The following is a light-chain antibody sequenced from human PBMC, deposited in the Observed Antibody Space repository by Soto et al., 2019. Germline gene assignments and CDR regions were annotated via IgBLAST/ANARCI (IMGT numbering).Light chain of an antibody. CDR3: QHYGSSRLWT. J-gene: IGKJ1*01. CDR2: GAS. Sequence: EIVLTHSPGTLSLSRWEIATLSCRTSQSVSSSYLAWYQQKPGQAPRLLIYGASSRASGIPDRFSGSGSGTDFTLTISRLEPEDFAVYYCQHYGSSRLWTLGPGTKVDIK. CDR1: QSVSSSY. V-gene: IGKV3-20*01.